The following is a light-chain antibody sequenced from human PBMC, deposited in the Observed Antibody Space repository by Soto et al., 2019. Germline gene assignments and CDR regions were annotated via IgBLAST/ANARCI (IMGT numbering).Light chain of an antibody. J-gene: IGKJ1*01. V-gene: IGKV1-6*01. CDR3: LLDFSYFWA. CDR2: GAS. CDR1: QDIRKD. Sequence: VQMTQSPSSLSASVGDRVTITCGASQDIRKDLAWYQQKPGKAPQILIYGASTLQTGVASRFSGSGSATDFTLTISSLQPEDFATYYCLLDFSYFWAFGQGTKVDIK.